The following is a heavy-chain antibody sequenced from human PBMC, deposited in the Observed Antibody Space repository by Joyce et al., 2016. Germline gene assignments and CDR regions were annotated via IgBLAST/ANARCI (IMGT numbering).Heavy chain of an antibody. CDR1: GCSINNNNYY. V-gene: IGHV4-61*02. CDR2: IHGSGST. CDR3: AREAVDKTYYYGMDV. D-gene: IGHD3-9*01. J-gene: IGHJ6*02. Sequence: QEQLQESGPGLVKPSQTLSLICPFSGCSINNNNYYWSWIRQPAGKGLELIGRIHGSGSTTYTPSLKRRVTISIDTPKKQVSLKVTSVTAADTAVYYCAREAVDKTYYYGMDVWGQGTTVTVPS.